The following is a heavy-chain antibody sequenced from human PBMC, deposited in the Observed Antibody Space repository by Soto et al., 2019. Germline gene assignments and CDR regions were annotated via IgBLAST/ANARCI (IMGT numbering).Heavy chain of an antibody. V-gene: IGHV3-23*01. CDR3: ANADCSSSSCSGFYGMDV. J-gene: IGHJ6*02. CDR2: ITGSGIST. CDR1: GCTFSIYA. Sequence: PGGSLRLSCATSGCTFSIYAMNWVRQPPGKGLEWVSTITGSGISTYYADSVKGRFTISRDNSKNTLYLQMNSLRAEDTVVYYCANADCSSSSCSGFYGMDVWGQGTTVTVSS. D-gene: IGHD2-2*01.